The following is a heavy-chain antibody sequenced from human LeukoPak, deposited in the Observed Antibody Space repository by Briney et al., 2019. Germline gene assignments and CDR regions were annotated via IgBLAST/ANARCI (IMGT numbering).Heavy chain of an antibody. CDR1: GYSFTRYW. D-gene: IGHD6-13*01. V-gene: IGHV5-51*01. CDR3: AASTAADNCFDP. Sequence: GESLKISCKGSGYSFTRYWIGWVRRMPGKGLECMGIIYPGDSDTRYSPSFQGQVTISADKSISTAYLQWSGLKASDTAMYYCAASTAADNCFDPWGQGTLVTVSS. CDR2: IYPGDSDT. J-gene: IGHJ5*02.